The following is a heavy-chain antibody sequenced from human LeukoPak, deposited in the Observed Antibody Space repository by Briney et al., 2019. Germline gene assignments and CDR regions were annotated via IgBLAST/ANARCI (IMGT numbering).Heavy chain of an antibody. CDR2: ISAYNGNT. V-gene: IGHV1-18*01. CDR3: ARDSLPDTAMAYY. D-gene: IGHD5-18*01. Sequence: GESLKISCKGSGYTFTSYGISWVRQAPGQGLEWMGWISAYNGNTNYAQKLQGRVTMTTDTSTSTAYMELRSLRSDDTAVYYCARDSLPDTAMAYYWGQGTLVTVSS. CDR1: GYTFTSYG. J-gene: IGHJ4*02.